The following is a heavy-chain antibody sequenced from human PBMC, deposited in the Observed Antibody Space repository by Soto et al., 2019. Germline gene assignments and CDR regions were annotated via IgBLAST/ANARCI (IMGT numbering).Heavy chain of an antibody. CDR1: GFTFSSYS. J-gene: IGHJ4*02. D-gene: IGHD3-10*01. CDR2: ISSSSSYI. V-gene: IGHV3-21*01. CDR3: ASPVTMVRGVINDH. Sequence: PGGSLRLSCAASGFTFSSYSMNWVRQAPGKGLEWVSSISSSSSYIYYADSVKGRFTISRDNAKNSLYLQMNSLRAEDTAVYYCASPVTMVRGVINDHWGQGTLVTVSS.